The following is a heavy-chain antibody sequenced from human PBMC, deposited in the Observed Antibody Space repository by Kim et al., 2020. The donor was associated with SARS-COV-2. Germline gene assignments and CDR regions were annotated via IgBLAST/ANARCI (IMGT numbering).Heavy chain of an antibody. CDR3: ASSRGVFDI. D-gene: IGHD2-8*01. Sequence: GGSLRLSCAASGFPFSSYWMHWVRQAPGKGLVWVSRINSDGSSITYADSVKRRFTISRDNAKNTLYLQMDSLIAEDTAVYYCASSRGVFDIWGQGTMVTVSS. CDR1: GFPFSSYW. V-gene: IGHV3-74*03. J-gene: IGHJ3*02. CDR2: INSDGSSI.